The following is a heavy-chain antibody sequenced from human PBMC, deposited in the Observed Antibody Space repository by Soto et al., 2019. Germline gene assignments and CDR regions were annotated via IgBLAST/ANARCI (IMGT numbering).Heavy chain of an antibody. CDR2: IYWDDDK. CDR3: AHMYFDWPTFPY. CDR1: GFSLSTSGVG. J-gene: IGHJ4*02. D-gene: IGHD3-9*01. V-gene: IGHV2-5*02. Sequence: QITLKESGPTLVKPTQTLTLTCTFSGFSLSTSGVGVGWIRQPPGKALEWLALIYWDDDKRYSPSLKSRLTIPKDPPKNPVVLTMTNMDPVETATYYWAHMYFDWPTFPYWGQGTLVTVSS.